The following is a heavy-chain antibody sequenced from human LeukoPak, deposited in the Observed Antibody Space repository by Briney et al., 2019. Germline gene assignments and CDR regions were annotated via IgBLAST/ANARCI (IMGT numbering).Heavy chain of an antibody. Sequence: SQTLSLTCTVSGDSISSSYWNWIRQPPGKGLEWIGYFYYSGSTNYNPSLKSRVTISVDTSRNQFSLKLSSVTAADTAVYYCARHANAYSSSWFDYWGQGTLVTVSS. CDR3: ARHANAYSSSWFDY. V-gene: IGHV4-59*08. D-gene: IGHD6-13*01. CDR1: GDSISSSY. CDR2: FYYSGST. J-gene: IGHJ4*02.